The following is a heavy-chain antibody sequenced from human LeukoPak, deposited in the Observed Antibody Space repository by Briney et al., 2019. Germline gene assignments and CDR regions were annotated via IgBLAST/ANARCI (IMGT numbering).Heavy chain of an antibody. CDR1: GFTFSSYW. CDR2: INSDGSST. V-gene: IGHV3-74*01. CDR3: ARDRYRSGGSCYSNWFDP. D-gene: IGHD2-15*01. Sequence: GGSLRLSCAASGFTFSSYWMHWVRQAPGKGLVWVSRINSDGSSTSYADSVKGRFTISRDNAKNTLYLQMNSLRAEDTAVYYCARDRYRSGGSCYSNWFDPWGQGTLVTVSS. J-gene: IGHJ5*02.